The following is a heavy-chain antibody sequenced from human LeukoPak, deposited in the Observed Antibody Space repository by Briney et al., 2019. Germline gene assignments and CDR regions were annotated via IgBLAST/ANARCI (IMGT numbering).Heavy chain of an antibody. CDR2: IYYSGST. V-gene: IGHV4-61*01. CDR3: ARGLQSWFDP. Sequence: SETLSLTCTVSGGSVSSGSYYWSWIRQPPGKGLGWIGYIYYSGSTNYNPSLKSRVTISVDTSKNQFSLKLSSVTAADTAVYYCARGLQSWFDPWGQGTLVTVSS. J-gene: IGHJ5*02. CDR1: GGSVSSGSYY.